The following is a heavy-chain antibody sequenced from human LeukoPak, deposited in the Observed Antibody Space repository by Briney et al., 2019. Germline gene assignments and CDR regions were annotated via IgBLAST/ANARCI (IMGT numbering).Heavy chain of an antibody. Sequence: GGSLRLSCAASGFTFSSYAMIWVRQAPGKGLEWVSAISGSGGTTYYADSVKGRFTISRDNSKNTLYLPMNSLRAEDTAVYYCAKNALLGHPYYYMDVWGKGTTVTVSS. CDR2: ISGSGGTT. V-gene: IGHV3-23*01. CDR1: GFTFSSYA. D-gene: IGHD3-16*01. CDR3: AKNALLGHPYYYMDV. J-gene: IGHJ6*03.